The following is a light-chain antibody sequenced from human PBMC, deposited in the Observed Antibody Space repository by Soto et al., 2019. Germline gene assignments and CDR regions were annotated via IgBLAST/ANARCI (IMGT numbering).Light chain of an antibody. J-gene: IGLJ1*01. CDR1: SSNIGAGFD. CDR2: VNT. Sequence: QSVLTKPPSMSGAPGQRVTISCTGSSSNIGAGFDVHWYQQLPGTAPKLLIYVNTNRPSGVPDRFSGSKSDTSASLAITGLHAEDEADYYCQSYDSSLSAYVFGTGTKVTVL. V-gene: IGLV1-40*01. CDR3: QSYDSSLSAYV.